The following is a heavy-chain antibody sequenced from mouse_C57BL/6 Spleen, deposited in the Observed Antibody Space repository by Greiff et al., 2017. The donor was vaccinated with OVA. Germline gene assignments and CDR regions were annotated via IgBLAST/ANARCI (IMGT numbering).Heavy chain of an antibody. Sequence: EVKVEESGGGLVKPGGSLKLSCAASGFTFSSYAMSWVRQTPEKRLEWVATISDGGSYTYYPDNVKGRFTISRDNAKNNLYLQMSHLKSEDTAMYYCAREDSSGSYWGQGTTLTVSS. CDR1: GFTFSSYA. CDR2: ISDGGSYT. CDR3: AREDSSGSY. J-gene: IGHJ2*01. V-gene: IGHV5-4*01. D-gene: IGHD3-2*02.